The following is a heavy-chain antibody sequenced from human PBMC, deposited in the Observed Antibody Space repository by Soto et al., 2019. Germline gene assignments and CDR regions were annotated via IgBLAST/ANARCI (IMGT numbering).Heavy chain of an antibody. CDR1: GGTFSSYA. D-gene: IGHD3-3*01. CDR2: IIPIFGTA. Sequence: SVKVSCRASGGTFSSYAISWVRQAPGQGLEWMGGIIPIFGTANYAQKFQARVTSTADESTSTAYMERSSRRSEATAVYYGGRVMGDLWGGPPRRYYYGMDVWGQGTTVTLAS. CDR3: GRVMGDLWGGPPRRYYYGMDV. V-gene: IGHV1-69*13. J-gene: IGHJ6*01.